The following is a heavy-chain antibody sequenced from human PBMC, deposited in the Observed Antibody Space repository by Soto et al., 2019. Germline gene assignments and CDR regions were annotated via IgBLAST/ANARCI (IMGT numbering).Heavy chain of an antibody. Sequence: QVQLVQSGAEVKKPGASVKVACKACGYTFTNYAISWVRQARGLGLEWMGWISAYNGNTNYAQKLQGRVTMTTDTSTSSASMELRSLRSDDTAVYYCARAWFGDFVYYFDYWGQGTLVTVSS. CDR1: GYTFTNYA. CDR2: ISAYNGNT. D-gene: IGHD3-10*01. CDR3: ARAWFGDFVYYFDY. V-gene: IGHV1-18*01. J-gene: IGHJ4*02.